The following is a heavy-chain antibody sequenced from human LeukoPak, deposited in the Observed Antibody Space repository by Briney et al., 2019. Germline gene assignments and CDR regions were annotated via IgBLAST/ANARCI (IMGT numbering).Heavy chain of an antibody. Sequence: SETLSLTCAVYGGSFSGYYWSWIRQPPGKGLGWIGEISHSGSTNYNPSLKSRVTISVDTSKNQFSLKLSSVTAADTAVYYCARRRGYSGYDFGFDYWGQGTLVTVSS. CDR3: ARRRGYSGYDFGFDY. J-gene: IGHJ4*02. V-gene: IGHV4-34*01. CDR1: GGSFSGYY. D-gene: IGHD5-12*01. CDR2: ISHSGST.